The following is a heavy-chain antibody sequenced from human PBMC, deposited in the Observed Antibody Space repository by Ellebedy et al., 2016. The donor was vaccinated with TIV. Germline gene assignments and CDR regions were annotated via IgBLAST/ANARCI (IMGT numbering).Heavy chain of an antibody. CDR3: ARDYRQWLVGYGMDV. CDR1: GYTFTSYG. Sequence: AASVKVSCKASGYTFTSYGISWVRQAPGQGLEWMGWISAYNGNTNYAQKLQGRVTMTTDTSTSTAYMELRSLRSDDTAVYYCARDYRQWLVGYGMDVWGQGTTVTVSS. D-gene: IGHD6-19*01. V-gene: IGHV1-18*04. J-gene: IGHJ6*02. CDR2: ISAYNGNT.